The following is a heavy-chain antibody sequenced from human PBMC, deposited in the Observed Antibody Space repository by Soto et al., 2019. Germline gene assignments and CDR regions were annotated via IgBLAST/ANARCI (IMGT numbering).Heavy chain of an antibody. CDR1: GYSFTSYW. CDR2: IYPGDSDT. Sequence: GESLKISCKGSGYSFTSYWIGWVRQMPGKGLEWMGIIYPGDSDTRYSPSFQGQVTISADKSISTAYLQWSSLKASDTAMYYCARRGHXRAPAYYYYYGMDVWGQGTTVTVSS. J-gene: IGHJ6*02. CDR3: ARRGHXRAPAYYYYYGMDV. V-gene: IGHV5-51*01. D-gene: IGHD3-10*01.